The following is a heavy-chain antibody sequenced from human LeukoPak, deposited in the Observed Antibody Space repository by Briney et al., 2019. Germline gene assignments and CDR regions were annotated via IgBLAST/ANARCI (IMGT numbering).Heavy chain of an antibody. CDR1: GYIFSDYW. Sequence: ASVKVSCKASGYIFSDYWIHWVRQAPGRGLECLGWIDPASGITNQPQKFQGRITVTRDTSASTVYMDLTGLTTDDTALYYCARVGAPGGLRPYHYYYWGQGTLVTISS. V-gene: IGHV1-2*02. D-gene: IGHD3-16*01. J-gene: IGHJ4*02. CDR2: IDPASGIT. CDR3: ARVGAPGGLRPYHYYY.